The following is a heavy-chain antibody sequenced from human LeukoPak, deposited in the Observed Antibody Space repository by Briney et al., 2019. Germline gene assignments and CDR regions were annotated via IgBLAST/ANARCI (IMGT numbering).Heavy chain of an antibody. V-gene: IGHV3-7*04. Sequence: GGSLRLSCAASGFTFSNYWMNWVRQAPGKGLEWVGNINEDGSEKYHVDSVKGRFIISRDNAKNSLYLQTTSLRAEDTAVYYCARDSQHFNFDYWGQGTLVTVSS. CDR3: ARDSQHFNFDY. D-gene: IGHD3-3*02. CDR2: INEDGSEK. CDR1: GFTFSNYW. J-gene: IGHJ4*02.